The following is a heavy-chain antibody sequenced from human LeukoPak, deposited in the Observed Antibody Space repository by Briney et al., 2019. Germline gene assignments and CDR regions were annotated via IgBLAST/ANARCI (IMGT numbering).Heavy chain of an antibody. Sequence: GGSLRLSCAASGFTFSSYSMNWVRQAPGKGLEWVSSISSSSSYIHYADSVKGRFTISRDNAKNSLYLQMNSLRAEDTAVYYCARGYYDFWSGYPYYYYYGMDVWGQGTTVTVSS. D-gene: IGHD3-3*01. CDR1: GFTFSSYS. CDR2: ISSSSSYI. J-gene: IGHJ6*02. CDR3: ARGYYDFWSGYPYYYYYGMDV. V-gene: IGHV3-21*01.